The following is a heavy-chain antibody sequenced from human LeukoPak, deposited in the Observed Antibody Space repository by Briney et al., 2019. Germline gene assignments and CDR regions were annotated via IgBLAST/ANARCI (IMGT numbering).Heavy chain of an antibody. D-gene: IGHD1-26*01. CDR2: IYYSGST. J-gene: IGHJ3*02. Sequence: SETLSQNSSVYGGSISTNYRSWNRQPPGKGPEWIWDIYYSGSTNYNPSLKSRVTISVDMSKNQFSLKLSSVTAADTAVYYCARESVYSGRYYAFDIWGQGTMVTVSS. V-gene: IGHV4-59*01. CDR3: ARESVYSGRYYAFDI. CDR1: GGSISTNY.